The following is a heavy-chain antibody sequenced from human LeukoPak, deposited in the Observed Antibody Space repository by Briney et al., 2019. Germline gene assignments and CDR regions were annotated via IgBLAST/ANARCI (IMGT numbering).Heavy chain of an antibody. Sequence: SKTLSLTCTVSGGSVSSGSYYWSWIRQPPGKGLEWIGYIYYSGSTNYNPSLKSRVTISVDTSKNQFSLKLSSVTAADTAVYYCARDTRLPRGYYYYGMDVWSQGTTVTVSS. CDR3: ARDTRLPRGYYYYGMDV. J-gene: IGHJ6*02. CDR2: IYYSGST. CDR1: GGSVSSGSYY. D-gene: IGHD3-10*01. V-gene: IGHV4-61*01.